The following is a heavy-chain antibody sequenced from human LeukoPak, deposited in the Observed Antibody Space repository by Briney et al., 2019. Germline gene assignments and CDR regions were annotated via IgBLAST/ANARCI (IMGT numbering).Heavy chain of an antibody. CDR2: ITWQGGST. Sequence: PGGSLRLSCAASGFTFDDYAMHWVRQAPGKGLEWVSLITWQGGSTHYADSVKGRFIISRDNSKNSLYLQMNSLRAEDTALYFCAKDGIVATIGDAYFDYWGQGTLVTVSS. CDR1: GFTFDDYA. D-gene: IGHD5-12*01. J-gene: IGHJ4*02. CDR3: AKDGIVATIGDAYFDY. V-gene: IGHV3-43D*03.